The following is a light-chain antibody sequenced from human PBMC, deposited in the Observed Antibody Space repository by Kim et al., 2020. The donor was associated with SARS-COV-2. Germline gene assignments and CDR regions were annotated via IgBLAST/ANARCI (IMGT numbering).Light chain of an antibody. CDR1: KLGDKH. Sequence: SYELTQPPSVSVSPGQTASITCSGDKLGDKHVCWYQQKPGQSPVLLIYQDFQRPSGIPGRFSGSNSGTTATLTISGTQAMDEADYYCQAWDSTTAEFGGGTKLTVL. CDR3: QAWDSTTAE. CDR2: QDF. J-gene: IGLJ3*02. V-gene: IGLV3-1*01.